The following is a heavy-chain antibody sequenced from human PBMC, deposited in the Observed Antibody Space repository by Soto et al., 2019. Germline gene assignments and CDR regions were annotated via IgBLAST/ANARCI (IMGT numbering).Heavy chain of an antibody. J-gene: IGHJ4*02. D-gene: IGHD6-13*01. V-gene: IGHV4-30-4*01. Sequence: TSETLSLSCTVSGGSISSGDYYGSWIRQPPGKGLEWIGYIYYSGSTYYNPSLKSRVTISVDTSKNQFSLKLSSVTAADTAVYYCARGRQQLVPNFDYWGQGTLVTVSS. CDR2: IYYSGST. CDR1: GGSISSGDYY. CDR3: ARGRQQLVPNFDY.